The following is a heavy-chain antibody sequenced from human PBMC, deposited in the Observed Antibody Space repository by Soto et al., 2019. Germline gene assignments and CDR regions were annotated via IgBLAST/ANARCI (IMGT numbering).Heavy chain of an antibody. Sequence: SVKVSCKASGGTFSRYAISWVRQAPGQGLEWMGGITPMFGTANYAQKFQGRVTITADESTSTAYMELSSLRSEDTALYYCARPFHYESSGYYYAYWRQGTLVTVSS. D-gene: IGHD3-22*01. CDR3: ARPFHYESSGYYYAY. CDR1: GGTFSRYA. V-gene: IGHV1-69*13. CDR2: ITPMFGTA. J-gene: IGHJ4*02.